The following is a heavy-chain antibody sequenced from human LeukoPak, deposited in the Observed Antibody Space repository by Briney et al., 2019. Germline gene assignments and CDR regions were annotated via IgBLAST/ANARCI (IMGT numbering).Heavy chain of an antibody. J-gene: IGHJ4*02. D-gene: IGHD1-26*01. CDR3: ARDLGGSYWEGGY. CDR1: GFTFSSYE. V-gene: IGHV3-48*03. CDR2: ISSSGSTI. Sequence: PGGSLRLSCAASGFTFSSYEMNWVRQAPGKGLEWVSYISSSGSTIYYADSVKGRFTISRDNVKNSLYLQMNSLRAEDTAVYYCARDLGGSYWEGGYWGQGTLVTVSS.